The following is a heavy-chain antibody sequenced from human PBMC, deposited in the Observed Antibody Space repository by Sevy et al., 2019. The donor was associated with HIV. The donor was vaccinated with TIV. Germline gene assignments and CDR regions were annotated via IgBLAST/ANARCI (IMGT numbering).Heavy chain of an antibody. D-gene: IGHD6-19*01. CDR3: ASLIAVAATFDY. V-gene: IGHV3-48*01. Sequence: GGSLRLSCAVSGFTLSSYSMNWVRQAPGKGPEWISYIGSGSGTVYYADSVKGRFTISRDSAKNSLYLQMNNLRAEDTAVYYCASLIAVAATFDYWGQGTLVTVSS. CDR2: IGSGSGTV. CDR1: GFTLSSYS. J-gene: IGHJ4*02.